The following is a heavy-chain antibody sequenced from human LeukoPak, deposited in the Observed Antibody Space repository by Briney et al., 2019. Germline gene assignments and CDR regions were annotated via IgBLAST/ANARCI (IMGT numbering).Heavy chain of an antibody. Sequence: GGSLRLSCAASGLTFNNYWMSWVRQAPGKGLEWVANIKQDGSEKSYVDSVKGRLTISRDNAKNSLYLQMDSLRAEDTAVYYYARWTREYYDSSGYNYWGQGTLVTVSS. J-gene: IGHJ4*02. CDR3: ARWTREYYDSSGYNY. CDR2: IKQDGSEK. D-gene: IGHD3-22*01. V-gene: IGHV3-7*01. CDR1: GLTFNNYW.